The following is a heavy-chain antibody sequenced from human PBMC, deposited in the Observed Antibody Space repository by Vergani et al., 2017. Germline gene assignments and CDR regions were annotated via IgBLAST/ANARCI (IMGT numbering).Heavy chain of an antibody. V-gene: IGHV3-20*04. CDR1: GFTFDDYG. CDR2: INWHGGST. J-gene: IGHJ6*02. Sequence: EVQLVESGGGVVRPGGSLRLSCAASGFTFDDYGMSWVRQAPGKGLEWVSGINWHGGSTGYADSVKGRFTISRDNAKNSLYLQMNSLRAEDTALYYCGIYSNSPTCGTLPRVQNYGMDVWGQGTTVTVSS. D-gene: IGHD2/OR15-2a*01. CDR3: GIYSNSPTCGTLPRVQNYGMDV.